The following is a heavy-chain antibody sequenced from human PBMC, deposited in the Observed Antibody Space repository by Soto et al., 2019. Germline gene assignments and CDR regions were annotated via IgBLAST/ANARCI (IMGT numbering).Heavy chain of an antibody. Sequence: ASVKVSCKASGYTFTSYGISWVRQAPGQGLEWMGWISAYHGNTNYAQKLQGRVSMTTDTSTSTAYMELRSLRSDDTAVYYCARAYRITHNWFDPWGQGTLVTVSS. CDR2: ISAYHGNT. CDR1: GYTFTSYG. V-gene: IGHV1-18*01. J-gene: IGHJ5*02. CDR3: ARAYRITHNWFDP. D-gene: IGHD3-3*01.